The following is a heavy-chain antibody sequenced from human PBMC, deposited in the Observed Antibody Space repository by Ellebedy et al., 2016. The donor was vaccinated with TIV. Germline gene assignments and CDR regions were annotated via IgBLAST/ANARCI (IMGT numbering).Heavy chain of an antibody. CDR3: ARGGGSSSWYWRF. CDR1: GFAFETDW. D-gene: IGHD6-13*01. V-gene: IGHV3-7*03. J-gene: IGHJ4*02. CDR2: INVEGAEQ. Sequence: GESLKISCAASGFAFETDWMTWLRQAPGKGLEWVANINVEGAEQFYADSVRGRFTISRDNSKNSLYLQLSSLRADDSAQYYCARGGGSSSWYWRFWGQGAPVTV.